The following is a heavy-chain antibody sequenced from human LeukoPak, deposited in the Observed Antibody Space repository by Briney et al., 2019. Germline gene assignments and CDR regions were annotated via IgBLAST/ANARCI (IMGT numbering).Heavy chain of an antibody. Sequence: GGSLRLSCAASGFTFSSYWMSWVRQAPGKGLEWVANIKQDGSEKYYVDSVKGRFTISRDNSRNTLYLQMNSLRVDDMAVYYCAKEPSGANVVPADAFDFWGHGTMVTVSS. V-gene: IGHV3-7*03. CDR1: GFTFSSYW. J-gene: IGHJ3*01. CDR2: IKQDGSEK. D-gene: IGHD6-6*01. CDR3: AKEPSGANVVPADAFDF.